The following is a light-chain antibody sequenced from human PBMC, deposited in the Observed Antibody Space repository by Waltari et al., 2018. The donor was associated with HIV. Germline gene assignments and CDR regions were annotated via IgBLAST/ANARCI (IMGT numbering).Light chain of an antibody. J-gene: IGKJ4*01. CDR3: QQRTNWPPTVS. CDR2: DAS. CDR1: PRVSGY. V-gene: IGKV3-11*01. Sequence: EIVLTQSPVTLSLSPGERATLPCRARPRVSGYLAWYQQRPGQAPRLLIYDASNRATGIPARFSGSGSGTDFTLTISSLESEDFAVYFCQQRTNWPPTVSFGGGTRVQIK.